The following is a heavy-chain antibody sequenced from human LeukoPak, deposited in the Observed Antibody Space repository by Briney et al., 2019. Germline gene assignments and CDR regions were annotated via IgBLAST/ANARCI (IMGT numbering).Heavy chain of an antibody. CDR3: ARQLLGDFWSGYYPDAFDI. J-gene: IGHJ3*02. V-gene: IGHV4-34*01. CDR1: GGSFSGYY. CDR2: INHSGST. Sequence: SETLSLTCAVYGGSFSGYYWSWIRQPPGKGLEWIGEINHSGSTNYNPSLKSRVTISVDTSKNQFSLKLSSVTAADTAVYYCARQLLGDFWSGYYPDAFDIWGQGTMVTVSS. D-gene: IGHD3-3*01.